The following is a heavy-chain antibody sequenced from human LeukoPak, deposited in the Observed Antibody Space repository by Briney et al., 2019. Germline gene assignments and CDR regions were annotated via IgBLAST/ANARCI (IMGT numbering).Heavy chain of an antibody. CDR2: ISSSSSYT. D-gene: IGHD5-18*01. CDR3: ARNPTWIQLWVSSYYGMDV. CDR1: GFTFSDYY. J-gene: IGHJ6*02. Sequence: GGSLRLSCAASGFTFSDYYMSWIRQAPGKGLEWVSYISSSSSYTNYADSVKGRFTISRDNAKNSLYLQMNSLRAEDTAVYYCARNPTWIQLWVSSYYGMDVWGQGTTVTVSS. V-gene: IGHV3-11*03.